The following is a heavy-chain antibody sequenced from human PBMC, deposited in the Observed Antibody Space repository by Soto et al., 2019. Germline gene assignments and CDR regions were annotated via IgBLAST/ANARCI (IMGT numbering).Heavy chain of an antibody. Sequence: GGSLRLSCAASGFTFSSYAMSWVRQAPGKGLEWVSAISGSGGSTYYADSVKGRFTISRDNSKNTLYLQMNSLRAEDTAVYYCAKDYHGQWLAGAAFDIWGQGTMVTVSS. V-gene: IGHV3-23*01. D-gene: IGHD6-19*01. CDR1: GFTFSSYA. J-gene: IGHJ3*02. CDR3: AKDYHGQWLAGAAFDI. CDR2: ISGSGGST.